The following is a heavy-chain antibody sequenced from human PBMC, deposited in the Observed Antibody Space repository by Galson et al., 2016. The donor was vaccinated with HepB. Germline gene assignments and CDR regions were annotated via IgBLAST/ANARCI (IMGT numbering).Heavy chain of an antibody. Sequence: SLRLSCAASGFNFPTSGMHWVRQAPGKGLEWVAIIWSDENNRYYADSVKGRFTISRDNPKNVLYLHMSSLRAEDTAVYYCARDNRSAKLPYYYDYWGQGTLITVSS. D-gene: IGHD4-23*01. CDR1: GFNFPTSG. CDR2: IWSDENNR. V-gene: IGHV3-33*01. J-gene: IGHJ4*01. CDR3: ARDNRSAKLPYYYDY.